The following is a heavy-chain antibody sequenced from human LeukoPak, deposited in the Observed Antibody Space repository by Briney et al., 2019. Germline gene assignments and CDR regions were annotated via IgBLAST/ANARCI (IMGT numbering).Heavy chain of an antibody. J-gene: IGHJ6*03. D-gene: IGHD6-13*01. CDR1: GFTLTDYY. CDR3: ARDAAEPGLINVRARYHYMDV. V-gene: IGHV3-11*04. Sequence: GGSLRLSCAASGFTLTDYYMSWIRQAPGRGLECVSYISTSGYTIYYADSVEGRFTISRDNAKNSLYLQMNSLRAEDTAVYYCARDAAEPGLINVRARYHYMDVWGKGTTVTVSS. CDR2: ISTSGYTI.